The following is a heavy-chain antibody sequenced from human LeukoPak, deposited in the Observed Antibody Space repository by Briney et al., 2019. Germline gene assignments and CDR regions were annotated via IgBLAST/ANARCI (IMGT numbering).Heavy chain of an antibody. CDR3: AGRGLSTGWTFDY. D-gene: IGHD6-19*01. V-gene: IGHV4-4*07. J-gene: IGHJ4*01. CDR2: IHTSGST. Sequence: SETLSLTCSDSGGSISTYYWSWIRQPAGKRLEWIAQIHTSGSTNFNPSLKSRVSISMDTPNNQFSLMISSVTAADTAIYYCAGRGLSTGWTFDYWGHGTLVTVSS. CDR1: GGSISTYY.